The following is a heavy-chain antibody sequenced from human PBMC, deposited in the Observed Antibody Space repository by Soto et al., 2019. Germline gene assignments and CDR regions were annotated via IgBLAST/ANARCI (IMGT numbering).Heavy chain of an antibody. D-gene: IGHD2-15*01. Sequence: QVQLVQSGAEVKKPGASVKVSCKASGYIFTGYYMHWVRQARGQGLEWMGWINPNSGDTNYAQKLQAWVTMTRDTSISTAYMELSRLKSDDTAVYYCARTDGGPDWYFDLWGRGTLVTVSS. CDR2: INPNSGDT. CDR1: GYIFTGYY. CDR3: ARTDGGPDWYFDL. V-gene: IGHV1-2*04. J-gene: IGHJ2*01.